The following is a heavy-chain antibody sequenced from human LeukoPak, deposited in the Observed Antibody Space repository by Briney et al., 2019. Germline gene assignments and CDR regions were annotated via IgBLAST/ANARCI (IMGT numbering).Heavy chain of an antibody. D-gene: IGHD4-17*01. Sequence: PGGSLRLSCAASGFTFSSYEMNWVRQAPGKGLEWGSYISSSGSTRYYADSVKGRFTISRDNAKNSLYLQMNSLRAEDTAVYYCARVQTTVTTLDYWGQGTLVTVSS. CDR1: GFTFSSYE. V-gene: IGHV3-48*03. CDR2: ISSSGSTR. CDR3: ARVQTTVTTLDY. J-gene: IGHJ4*02.